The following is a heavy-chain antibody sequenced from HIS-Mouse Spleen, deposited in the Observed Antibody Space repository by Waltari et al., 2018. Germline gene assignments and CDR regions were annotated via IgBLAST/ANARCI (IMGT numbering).Heavy chain of an antibody. V-gene: IGHV4-39*07. D-gene: IGHD6-13*01. CDR3: AREIPYSSSWYDWYYYGMDV. CDR1: GGSISSSSYY. Sequence: QLQLQESGPGLVKPSETLSLTCTVPGGSISSSSYYWGWIRQPPGKGLEWIGSIYYSGSTYYNPSLKSRVTISVDTSKNQFSLKLSSVTAADTAVYYCAREIPYSSSWYDWYYYGMDVWGQGTTVTVSS. CDR2: IYYSGST. J-gene: IGHJ6*02.